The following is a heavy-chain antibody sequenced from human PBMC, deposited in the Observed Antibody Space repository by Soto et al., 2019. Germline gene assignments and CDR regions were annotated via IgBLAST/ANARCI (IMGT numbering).Heavy chain of an antibody. V-gene: IGHV3-74*01. CDR2: ISNDGSST. Sequence: GGSLRLSCAASGFTFSSYWMHWVRRVPGKGLVWVSRISNDGSSTNYADSVKGRFTISRDNAKNTLYLQMNSLRAEDTAVYYCARFRYSSGVVGLDYWGQGTLVTVSS. CDR3: ARFRYSSGVVGLDY. CDR1: GFTFSSYW. D-gene: IGHD6-19*01. J-gene: IGHJ4*02.